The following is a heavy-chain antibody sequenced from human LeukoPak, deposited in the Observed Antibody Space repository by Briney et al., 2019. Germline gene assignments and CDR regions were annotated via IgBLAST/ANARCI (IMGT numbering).Heavy chain of an antibody. V-gene: IGHV3-7*03. D-gene: IGHD1-26*01. Sequence: PGGSLRLSCAASGFTFSSYWMSWVRQAPGKGLEWVANIKGDGGEIHFVDSMKGRFTISRDNAKNSLYLQMNSLRGDDTAVYYCARSGYSHSWDYWGQGTLVIVSS. CDR2: IKGDGGEI. CDR3: ARSGYSHSWDY. CDR1: GFTFSSYW. J-gene: IGHJ4*02.